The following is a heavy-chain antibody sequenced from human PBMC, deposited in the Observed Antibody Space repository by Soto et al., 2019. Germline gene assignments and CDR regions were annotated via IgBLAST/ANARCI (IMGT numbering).Heavy chain of an antibody. CDR1: GYTFTSYY. CDR2: INPSGGST. D-gene: IGHD3-22*01. Sequence: GASVKVSCKASGYTFTSYYMHWVRQAPGQGLEWMGIINPSGGSTSYAQKFQGRVTMTRDTSTSTVYMELSSLRSEDTAVYYCAILTYYYDSSGYFSDYWGQGTLVTVSS. CDR3: AILTYYYDSSGYFSDY. J-gene: IGHJ4*02. V-gene: IGHV1-46*01.